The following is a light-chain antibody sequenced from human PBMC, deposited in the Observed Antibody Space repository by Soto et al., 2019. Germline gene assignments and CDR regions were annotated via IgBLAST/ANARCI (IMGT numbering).Light chain of an antibody. J-gene: IGKJ1*01. Sequence: DTQMTQFPSALSASVGDRVTITCRASQNVNNWLAWYQHKPGKAPQLLIYDASVLETGVPSRFSGSGSGTEFTLAISGLQSDDFATYYCQQYYTYWHMFGQGTKVDIK. V-gene: IGKV1-5*01. CDR1: QNVNNW. CDR2: DAS. CDR3: QQYYTYWHM.